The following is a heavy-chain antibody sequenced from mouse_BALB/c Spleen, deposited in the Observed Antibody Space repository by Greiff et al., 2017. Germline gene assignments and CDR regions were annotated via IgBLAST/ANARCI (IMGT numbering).Heavy chain of an antibody. CDR1: GFSLTGYG. D-gene: IGHD1-1*01. V-gene: IGHV2-6-7*01. J-gene: IGHJ4*01. Sequence: QVQLKESGPGLVAPSQSLSITCTVSGFSLTGYGVNWVRQPPGKGLEWLGMIWGDGSTDYNSALKSRLSISKDNSKSLVFLKMNSLQTDDTARYYCARDRYGSSYYAMDYWGQGTSVTVSS. CDR2: IWGDGST. CDR3: ARDRYGSSYYAMDY.